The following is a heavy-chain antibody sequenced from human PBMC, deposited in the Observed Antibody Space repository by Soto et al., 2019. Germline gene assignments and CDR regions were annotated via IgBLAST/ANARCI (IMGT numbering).Heavy chain of an antibody. CDR1: GLTFSNSW. CDR2: INPDGSGK. Sequence: EVQLVESGGGLVQPGGSLRLSCEVSGLTFSNSWMNWVRQPPGKGLEWVANINPDGSGKYYVESLRGRFTISRDNAKNALYLQMNSLRAEDTAVYYCTSVSRVSLTDCWGQGALDTVSS. CDR3: TSVSRVSLTDC. J-gene: IGHJ4*02. V-gene: IGHV3-7*01.